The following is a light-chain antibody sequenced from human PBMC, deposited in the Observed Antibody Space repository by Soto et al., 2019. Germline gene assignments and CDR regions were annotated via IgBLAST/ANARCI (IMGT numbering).Light chain of an antibody. CDR2: TAS. J-gene: IGKJ1*01. V-gene: IGKV1-5*03. Sequence: DIQMTQSPSTLSGSVGDRVTITCRASQTISSWLAWYQQKPGKAPKLLIYTASNLEGGVPSRFSGSGSGTEFTLTISSLQPDDFATYYCQQYNSAWTFGQGTKVDI. CDR1: QTISSW. CDR3: QQYNSAWT.